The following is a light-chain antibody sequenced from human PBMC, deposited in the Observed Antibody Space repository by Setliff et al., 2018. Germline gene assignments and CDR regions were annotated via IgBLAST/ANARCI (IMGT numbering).Light chain of an antibody. Sequence: QSALTQPAAVSGSPGQSITISCAGTNSDVGGYNYVSWYQQHPNKAPKLMIYEVIKRPSGVSDRFSGSKSGNTASLTISGLQAEDEADYYCLSYTSETTHALFGGGTQLTVL. CDR3: LSYTSETTHAL. CDR1: NSDVGGYNY. CDR2: EVI. J-gene: IGLJ2*01. V-gene: IGLV2-14*03.